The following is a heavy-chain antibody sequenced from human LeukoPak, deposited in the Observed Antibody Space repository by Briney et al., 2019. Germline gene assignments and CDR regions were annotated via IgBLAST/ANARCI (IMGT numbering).Heavy chain of an antibody. CDR2: INQSGST. CDR1: GGSYIGYK. D-gene: IGHD2-15*01. V-gene: IGHV4-34*01. Sequence: PSETPSLTCAVHGGSYIGYKWSWIPPRLQRRVGWGGEINQSGSTNYNPSLKSRVTISVDTSKNQFSLKLSSVTAADTAVYYCARESLVVRKVVYYYYGMDVWGQGTTVTVSS. CDR3: ARESLVVRKVVYYYYGMDV. J-gene: IGHJ6*02.